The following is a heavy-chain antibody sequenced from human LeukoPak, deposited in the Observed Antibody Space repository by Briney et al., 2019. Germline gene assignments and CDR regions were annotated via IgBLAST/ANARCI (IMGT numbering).Heavy chain of an antibody. V-gene: IGHV4-34*01. J-gene: IGHJ4*02. Sequence: SETLSLTCAVYGGSFSGYYWSRIRQPPGKGLEWIGEINHSGSTNYNPSLKSRVTISVDTSKNQLSLKLSSVTAADTAVYYCARTVAVGYSYGYSFDYWGQGTLVTVSS. CDR3: ARTVAVGYSYGYSFDY. D-gene: IGHD5-18*01. CDR1: GGSFSGYY. CDR2: INHSGST.